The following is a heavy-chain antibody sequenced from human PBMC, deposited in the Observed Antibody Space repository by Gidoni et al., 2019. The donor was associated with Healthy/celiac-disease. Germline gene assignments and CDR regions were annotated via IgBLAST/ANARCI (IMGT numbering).Heavy chain of an antibody. Sequence: EVQLVESGGGLVQPGGSLILSCAASGFTVSSNYMSWVRQAPGKGLEGVSVIYSGGSTYYADSVKGRFTISRDNSKNTLYLQMNSLRAEDTAVYYCARERSSGYSFDYWGQGTLVTVSS. CDR2: IYSGGST. D-gene: IGHD3-22*01. CDR3: ARERSSGYSFDY. V-gene: IGHV3-66*02. CDR1: GFTVSSNY. J-gene: IGHJ4*02.